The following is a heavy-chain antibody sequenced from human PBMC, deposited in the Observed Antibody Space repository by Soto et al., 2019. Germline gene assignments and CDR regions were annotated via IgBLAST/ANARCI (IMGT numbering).Heavy chain of an antibody. CDR3: ARSRPAGTYYYYGMDV. J-gene: IGHJ6*02. D-gene: IGHD6-13*01. Sequence: GESLKISCNGSGYSFTSYWIGWVRQMPGKGLEWMGIIYPGDSDTRYSPSFQGQVTISADKSISTAYLQWSSLKASDTAMYYCARSRPAGTYYYYGMDVWGQGTTVTVSS. CDR1: GYSFTSYW. V-gene: IGHV5-51*01. CDR2: IYPGDSDT.